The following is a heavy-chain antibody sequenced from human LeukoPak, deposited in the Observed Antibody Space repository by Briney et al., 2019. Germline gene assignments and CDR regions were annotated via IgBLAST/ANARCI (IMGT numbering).Heavy chain of an antibody. CDR1: GGSFSGYY. CDR3: AREGVRYFDWLSGPPFDY. V-gene: IGHV4-34*01. CDR2: INHSGST. Sequence: SETLSLTCAVYGGSFSGYYWSWIRQPPGKGLEWIGVINHSGSTNYNPSLKSRVTISVDTSKNQFSLKLSSVTAADTAVYYCAREGVRYFDWLSGPPFDYWGQGTLVTVSS. D-gene: IGHD3-9*01. J-gene: IGHJ4*02.